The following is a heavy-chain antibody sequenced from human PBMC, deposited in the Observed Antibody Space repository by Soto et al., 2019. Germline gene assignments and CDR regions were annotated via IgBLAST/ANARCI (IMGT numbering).Heavy chain of an antibody. CDR3: AKEGVRWFGP. D-gene: IGHD3-16*01. CDR2: ISYDGSNK. J-gene: IGHJ5*01. Sequence: GGSLRLSCAASGFTFSSYGMHWVRQAPGKGLEWVAVISYDGSNKYYADSVKGRFTISRDNSKNTLYLQMNSLRAEDTAVYYCAKEGVRWFGPWGQGNLVTVPS. CDR1: GFTFSSYG. V-gene: IGHV3-30*18.